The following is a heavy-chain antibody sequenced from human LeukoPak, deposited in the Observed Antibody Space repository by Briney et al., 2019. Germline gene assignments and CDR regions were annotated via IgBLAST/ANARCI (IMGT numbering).Heavy chain of an antibody. CDR3: ARDLIVVVPAAMLLPYYYYGMDV. Sequence: ASVKVSCKASGYTFTSYGISWVRQAPGQGVEWMGWISAYNGNTNYAQKLQGRVTMTTDTSASTAYMELRSLRSDDTAVYYCARDLIVVVPAAMLLPYYYYGMDVWGQGTTVTVSS. CDR2: ISAYNGNT. CDR1: GYTFTSYG. D-gene: IGHD2-2*01. J-gene: IGHJ6*02. V-gene: IGHV1-18*01.